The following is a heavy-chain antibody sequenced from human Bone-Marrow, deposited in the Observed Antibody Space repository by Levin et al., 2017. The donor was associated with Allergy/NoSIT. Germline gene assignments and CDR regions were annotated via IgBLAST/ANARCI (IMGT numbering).Heavy chain of an antibody. CDR3: TRDAYSSSSFDY. V-gene: IGHV3-21*01. CDR2: ISSGSSYI. CDR1: GFTFSDFS. J-gene: IGHJ4*02. Sequence: PGGSLRLSCAGSGFTFSDFSMNWVRQAPGKGLEWVSSISSGSSYIHYADSVKGRFTISRDNAKNSLYLQMNSLRAEDTAVYYCTRDAYSSSSFDYWGQGTLVTVSS. D-gene: IGHD6-13*01.